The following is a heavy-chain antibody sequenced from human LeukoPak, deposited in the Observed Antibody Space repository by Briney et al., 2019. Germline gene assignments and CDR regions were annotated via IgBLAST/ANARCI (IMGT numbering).Heavy chain of an antibody. D-gene: IGHD2-2*01. J-gene: IGHJ4*02. CDR1: GFTFSSYW. V-gene: IGHV3-7*01. Sequence: GGSLRLSCAASGFTFSSYWMSWVRQAPGEGLEWVANIKQDGSEKYYVDSVKGRFTISGDNAKNSLYLQMNSLRAEDTAVYYCARGRDCSSTSCYVFFDYWGQGTLVTVSS. CDR2: IKQDGSEK. CDR3: ARGRDCSSTSCYVFFDY.